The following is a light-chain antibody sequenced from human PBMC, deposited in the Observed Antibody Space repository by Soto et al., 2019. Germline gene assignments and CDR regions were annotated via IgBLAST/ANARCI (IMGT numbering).Light chain of an antibody. CDR3: QRANRPYS. CDR2: GAS. Sequence: DIQMTQSPSSFSASVGDRVTITCRASHDVSSWLAWYQQKPGKAPRLLIYGASTLQSGVPSRFSGSGSGTDFTLTNSSLQPEVFPTYYCQRANRPYSFGQGTKLEIK. V-gene: IGKV1-12*01. J-gene: IGKJ2*03. CDR1: HDVSSW.